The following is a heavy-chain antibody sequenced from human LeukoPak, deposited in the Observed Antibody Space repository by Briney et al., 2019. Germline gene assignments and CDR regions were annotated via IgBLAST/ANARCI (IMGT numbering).Heavy chain of an antibody. CDR1: GFTFGDYA. D-gene: IGHD3-3*01. CDR2: IRSKAYGGTT. V-gene: IGHV3-49*04. CDR3: TNTRMTNDFWSGYSYYYYMDV. J-gene: IGHJ6*03. Sequence: GGSLRLSCTASGFTFGDYAMSWVRQAPGKGLEWVGFIRSKAYGGTTEYAASVKGRFTISRDDSKSIAYLQMNSLKTEDTAVYYCTNTRMTNDFWSGYSYYYYMDVWGKGTTVTVSS.